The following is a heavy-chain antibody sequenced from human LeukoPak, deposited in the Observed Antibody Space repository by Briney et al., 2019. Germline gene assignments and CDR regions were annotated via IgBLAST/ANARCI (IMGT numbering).Heavy chain of an antibody. Sequence: SQTLSLTCSVSGGSISSHYWSWFRQPPGKGLEWIGYIYYSGSTNSHPSLKSRVTTSVDTSKNQFSLRLSSVTAADTAVYYCARLSSIATAQDWGQGTLVTVSS. CDR2: IYYSGST. CDR1: GGSISSHY. V-gene: IGHV4-59*08. CDR3: ARLSSIATAQD. J-gene: IGHJ4*02. D-gene: IGHD6-13*01.